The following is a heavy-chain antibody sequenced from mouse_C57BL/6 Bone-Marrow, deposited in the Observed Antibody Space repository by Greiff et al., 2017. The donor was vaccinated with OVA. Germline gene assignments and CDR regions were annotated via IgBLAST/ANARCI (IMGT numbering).Heavy chain of an antibody. Sequence: VQLQQSGAELVRPGTSVKLSCKASGYTFTSYWMHWVKQRPGQGLEWIGVIDPSDSYTNYNQKFKGKATLTVDTSSSTAYMQLSSLTSEDSAVYYCASWDYFDYWGQGTTLTVSS. CDR2: IDPSDSYT. J-gene: IGHJ2*01. CDR3: ASWDYFDY. V-gene: IGHV1-59*01. D-gene: IGHD4-1*01. CDR1: GYTFTSYW.